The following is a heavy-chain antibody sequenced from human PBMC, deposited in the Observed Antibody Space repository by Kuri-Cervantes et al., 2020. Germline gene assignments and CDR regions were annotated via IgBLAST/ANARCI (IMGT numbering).Heavy chain of an antibody. CDR3: AKDYGSGSLHDAFDI. J-gene: IGHJ3*02. D-gene: IGHD3-10*01. Sequence: SLKISCAASGFTFDDYVMYWVRQGPGKGLEWVSGIPWNGGSIVYADSVKGRFTISRDNARNSLYLQMNSLRAEDTALYYCAKDYGSGSLHDAFDIWGQGTMVTVSS. V-gene: IGHV3-9*01. CDR2: IPWNGGSI. CDR1: GFTFDDYV.